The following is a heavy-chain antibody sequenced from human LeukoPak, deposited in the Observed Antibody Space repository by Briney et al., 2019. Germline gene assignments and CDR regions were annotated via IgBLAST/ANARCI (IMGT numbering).Heavy chain of an antibody. CDR3: ARDHNWGFDY. Sequence: PGGSLRLSCAASGYTVSNSYMSWVRQAPGKGLEWVSVIYAGGSTYYADSVRGRFTVSRDNSKNTLFLQMDSLRAEDTALYYCARDHNWGFDYWGRGTLVTVSS. D-gene: IGHD7-27*01. CDR1: GYTVSNSY. CDR2: IYAGGST. J-gene: IGHJ4*02. V-gene: IGHV3-53*01.